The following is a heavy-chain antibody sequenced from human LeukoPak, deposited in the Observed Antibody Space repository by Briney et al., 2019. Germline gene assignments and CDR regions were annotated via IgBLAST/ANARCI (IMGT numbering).Heavy chain of an antibody. D-gene: IGHD5-12*01. CDR1: GFTFSRHW. CDR2: IKEDGREK. Sequence: GGSLRLSCAASGFTFSRHWMSWVRQAAGKGLEWGANIKEDGREKKYVDSLKDRFTISRDNTKNSVYLQMNSLRADDTAVYYCANGDGYSGYGDGFDIWGQGTMVTVSS. J-gene: IGHJ3*02. V-gene: IGHV3-7*03. CDR3: ANGDGYSGYGDGFDI.